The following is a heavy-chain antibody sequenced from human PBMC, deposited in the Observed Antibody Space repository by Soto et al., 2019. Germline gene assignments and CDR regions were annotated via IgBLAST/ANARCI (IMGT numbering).Heavy chain of an antibody. D-gene: IGHD2-2*01. J-gene: IGHJ6*02. CDR1: GGSIRNGDYY. CDR2: IYYSGST. CDR3: VRVQVPSTRVRFHGMDV. V-gene: IGHV4-30-4*01. Sequence: ASETLSLTCTVSGGSIRNGDYYWSWIRQPPGKGLEWIGNIYYSGSTYYNPSLKSRVTISVDTSKNQFSLRLSSVTAADTAVYYCVRVQVPSTRVRFHGMDVWGQGTTVTVSS.